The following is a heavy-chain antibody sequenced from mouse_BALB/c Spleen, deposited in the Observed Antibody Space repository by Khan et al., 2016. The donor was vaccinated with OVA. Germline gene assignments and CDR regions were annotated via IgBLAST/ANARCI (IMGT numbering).Heavy chain of an antibody. CDR1: GFSFTSYG. CDR2: IWAGGST. CDR3: ARDSTATPY. D-gene: IGHD1-2*01. V-gene: IGHV2-9*02. Sequence: QVQLKESGPGLVAPSQTLSITCTVSGFSFTSYGVHWVRQPPGKGLEWLGIIWAGGSTHYNSALMSRLSISKDNSKSQVFLNMNSLQTDDTAMYYCARDSTATPYWGQGTLVTVSA. J-gene: IGHJ3*01.